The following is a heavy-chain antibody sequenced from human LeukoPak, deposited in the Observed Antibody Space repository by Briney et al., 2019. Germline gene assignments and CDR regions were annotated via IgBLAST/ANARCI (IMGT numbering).Heavy chain of an antibody. V-gene: IGHV1-69*05. D-gene: IGHD3-16*01. CDR2: IIPIFGTA. Sequence: SVKVSCKASGGTFSSYAISWVRQAPGQGLEWMGGIIPIFGTANYAQKFQGRVTITTDESTSTAYMELSSLRSEDTAVYYCASVGRGSSFYFDYWGQGTLVTVSS. CDR3: ASVGRGSSFYFDY. CDR1: GGTFSSYA. J-gene: IGHJ4*02.